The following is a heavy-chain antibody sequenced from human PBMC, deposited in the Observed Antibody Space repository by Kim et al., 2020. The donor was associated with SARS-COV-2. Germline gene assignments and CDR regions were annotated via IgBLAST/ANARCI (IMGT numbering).Heavy chain of an antibody. CDR2: LSYDGSNK. CDR1: GFTFSSYA. J-gene: IGHJ4*02. Sequence: GGSLRLSCAASGFTFSSYAMHWVRQAPGKGLDWVALLSYDGSNKYYADSVKGRFTISRDNSKNTLYLQMNSLRAEDTAVYYCARGKGIAAGGDFWGQGTL. V-gene: IGHV3-30-3*01. CDR3: ARGKGIAAGGDF. D-gene: IGHD6-13*01.